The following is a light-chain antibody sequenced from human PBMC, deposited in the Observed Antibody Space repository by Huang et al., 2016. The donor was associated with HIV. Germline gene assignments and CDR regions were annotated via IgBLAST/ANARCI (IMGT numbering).Light chain of an antibody. J-gene: IGKJ4*01. V-gene: IGKV3-11*01. Sequence: EIVLTQSPATLSLSPGEGATLSCRASQSVDSDLAWYQQKPGQAPRLLIYDASNRATGIPARFSGSGSGTDFTLTISSLEPEDFAVYYCQQRSNWLTFGGGTKVEIK. CDR2: DAS. CDR3: QQRSNWLT. CDR1: QSVDSD.